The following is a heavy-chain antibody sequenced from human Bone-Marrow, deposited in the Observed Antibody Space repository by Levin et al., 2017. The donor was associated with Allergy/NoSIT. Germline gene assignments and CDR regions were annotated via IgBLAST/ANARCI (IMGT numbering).Heavy chain of an antibody. Sequence: GGSLRLSCAASGFTFSSYGMHWVRQAPGKGLEWVAVIWYDGSNKYYADSVKGRFTISRDNSKNTLYLQMNSLRAEDTAVYYCARDIVDTAMVTLQESSSFDYWGQGTLVTVSS. CDR3: ARDIVDTAMVTLQESSSFDY. D-gene: IGHD5-18*01. CDR1: GFTFSSYG. CDR2: IWYDGSNK. J-gene: IGHJ4*02. V-gene: IGHV3-33*01.